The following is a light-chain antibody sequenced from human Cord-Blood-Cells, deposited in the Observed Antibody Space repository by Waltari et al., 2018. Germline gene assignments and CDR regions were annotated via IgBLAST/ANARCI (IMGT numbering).Light chain of an antibody. V-gene: IGLV1-51*01. CDR2: GNN. J-gene: IGLJ3*02. Sequence: QSVLTQPPSVSAAPGQKVTISCSGSSSNIGINYVSWYQQLPGTAPKLLIYGNNKRPSGIPDRFSGSKSGTSATLGITGLQTGDEADYYCGTWDSSLSVWVFGGGTKLTVL. CDR3: GTWDSSLSVWV. CDR1: SSNIGINY.